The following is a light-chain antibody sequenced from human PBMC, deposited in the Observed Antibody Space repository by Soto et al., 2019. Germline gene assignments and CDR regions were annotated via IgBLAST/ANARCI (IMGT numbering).Light chain of an antibody. CDR3: QQFESSVT. Sequence: EIVLTQSPGSLSLSPGERATLSCRASQSVSSTFFAWYQQRPGQAPRLLMYGASSRATGIPERFSGSGSGTDFTLTISILEPEDFGVYYCQQFESSVTFGQGTKVEIK. J-gene: IGKJ1*01. V-gene: IGKV3-20*01. CDR2: GAS. CDR1: QSVSSTF.